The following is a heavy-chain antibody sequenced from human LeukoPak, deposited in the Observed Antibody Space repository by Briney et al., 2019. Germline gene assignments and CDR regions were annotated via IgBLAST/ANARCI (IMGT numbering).Heavy chain of an antibody. V-gene: IGHV3-33*05. CDR1: GFSFSNYG. D-gene: IGHD3-10*01. CDR2: IQSDGSKK. Sequence: GGSLRLSCVASGFSFSNYGMHWVRQAPGKGLEWVAAIQSDGSKKYYADSVKGRVTISRDNSENTLYLQMSSLRADDTAVYYCARDSSTRPLTFDYWGQGTLVTVSS. J-gene: IGHJ4*02. CDR3: ARDSSTRPLTFDY.